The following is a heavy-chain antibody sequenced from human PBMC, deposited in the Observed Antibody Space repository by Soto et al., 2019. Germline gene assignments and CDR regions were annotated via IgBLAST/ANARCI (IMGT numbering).Heavy chain of an antibody. CDR1: GFTFSSYW. V-gene: IGHV3-7*01. D-gene: IGHD3-9*01. CDR3: ARVHGVYYDILTGYPNYFDY. J-gene: IGHJ4*02. Sequence: GGSLRLSCAASGFTFSSYWMSWVRQAPGKGLEWVANIKQDGSEKYYVDSVKGRFTISRDNAKNSLYLQMNSLRAEDTAVYYCARVHGVYYDILTGYPNYFDYWGQGTLVTVSS. CDR2: IKQDGSEK.